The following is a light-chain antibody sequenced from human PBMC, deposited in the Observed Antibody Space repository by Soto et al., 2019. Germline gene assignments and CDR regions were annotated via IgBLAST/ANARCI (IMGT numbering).Light chain of an antibody. Sequence: QSALTQPPSASGSPGQSVTISCTGTSSDVGANNYVSWYQQHPGKAPKLMIYEVTKRPSGVPDRFSGSKSGNTASLTVSVLQAEDEDDYYCSSYAGTNRVFGTGTKLTVL. CDR1: SSDVGANNY. V-gene: IGLV2-8*01. CDR3: SSYAGTNRV. J-gene: IGLJ1*01. CDR2: EVT.